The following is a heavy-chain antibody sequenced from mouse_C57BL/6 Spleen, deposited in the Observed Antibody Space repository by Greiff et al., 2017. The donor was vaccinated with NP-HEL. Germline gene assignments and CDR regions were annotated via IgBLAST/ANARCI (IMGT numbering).Heavy chain of an antibody. Sequence: VQLKESGPELVKPGASVKIPCKASGYTFTDYNMDWVKQSHGKSLEWIGDINPNNGGTIYNQKFKGKATLTVDKSSSTAYMELRSLTSEDTAVYYCARLGDYDGGDAMDYWGQGTSVTVSS. D-gene: IGHD2-4*01. CDR2: INPNNGGT. CDR3: ARLGDYDGGDAMDY. J-gene: IGHJ4*01. V-gene: IGHV1-18*01. CDR1: GYTFTDYN.